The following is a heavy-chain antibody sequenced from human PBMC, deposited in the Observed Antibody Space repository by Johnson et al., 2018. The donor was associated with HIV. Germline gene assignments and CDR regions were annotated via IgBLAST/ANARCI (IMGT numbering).Heavy chain of an antibody. V-gene: IGHV3-53*01. D-gene: IGHD2-15*01. CDR3: ARDSVILVDGAFDI. CDR1: GFTVSSNY. CDR2: IYSGGST. Sequence: VQLVESGGGLIQPGGSLRLSCAASGFTVSSNYMSWVRQAPGKGLEWVSVIYSGGSTYYADSVKGRLTISRDNSRNTLYLQMNSLRAEDTAVYYCARDSVILVDGAFDIWGQGTMVTVSS. J-gene: IGHJ3*02.